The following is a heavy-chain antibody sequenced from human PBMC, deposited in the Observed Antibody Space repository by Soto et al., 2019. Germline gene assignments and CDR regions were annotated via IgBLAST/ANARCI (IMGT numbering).Heavy chain of an antibody. CDR3: ARGSIAVAGKGREHYYYYGMDV. D-gene: IGHD6-19*01. V-gene: IGHV3-48*01. CDR1: GFTFSSYS. J-gene: IGHJ6*02. CDR2: ISSSSSTI. Sequence: PGGSLRLSCAASGFTFSSYSMNWVRQAPGKGLEWVSYISSSSSTIYYADSVKGRFTISRDNAKNSLYLQMNSLRAEDTAVYYCARGSIAVAGKGREHYYYYGMDVWGQGTTVTVSS.